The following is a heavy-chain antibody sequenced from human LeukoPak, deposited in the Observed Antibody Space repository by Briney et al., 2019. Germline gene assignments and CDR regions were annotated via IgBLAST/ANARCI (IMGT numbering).Heavy chain of an antibody. CDR3: AKVRSGYIFDY. CDR1: GFTFDDYA. Sequence: PGRSLRLSCAASGFTFDDYAMHWVRQAPGKGLEWVSGISWNSGSIGYADSVKGRLTISRDNAKNSLYLQMNSLRAEDTALYYCAKVRSGYIFDYWGQGTLVTVSS. V-gene: IGHV3-9*01. J-gene: IGHJ4*02. D-gene: IGHD3-3*01. CDR2: ISWNSGSI.